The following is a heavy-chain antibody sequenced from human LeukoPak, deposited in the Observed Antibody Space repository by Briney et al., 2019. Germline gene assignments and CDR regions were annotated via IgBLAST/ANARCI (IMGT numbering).Heavy chain of an antibody. V-gene: IGHV1-8*01. D-gene: IGHD2-15*01. CDR2: MNPNSGNT. J-gene: IGHJ6*03. Sequence: ASVKVSCKASGYTFTSYDINWVRQATGQGLEWMGWMNPNSGNTGYAQKLQGRVTMTTDTSTSTAYMELRSLRSDDTAVYYCARYGGYCSGGSCYRRLYYYYYMDVWGKGTTVTVSS. CDR1: GYTFTSYD. CDR3: ARYGGYCSGGSCYRRLYYYYYMDV.